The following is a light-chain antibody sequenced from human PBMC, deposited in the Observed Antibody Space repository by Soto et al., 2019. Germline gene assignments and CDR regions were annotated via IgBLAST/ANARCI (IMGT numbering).Light chain of an antibody. CDR1: SSDVGGYNY. CDR3: SSYISSGPHV. J-gene: IGLJ1*01. Sequence: QSVLTQPASVSGSPGQSITISCTGTSSDVGGYNYVSWYQQHPGKAPKLMIYEVSNRPSGVSNRLSGSKSGNTASLTISGLQAEDEADYYCSSYISSGPHVFGTGTKLTVL. V-gene: IGLV2-14*01. CDR2: EVS.